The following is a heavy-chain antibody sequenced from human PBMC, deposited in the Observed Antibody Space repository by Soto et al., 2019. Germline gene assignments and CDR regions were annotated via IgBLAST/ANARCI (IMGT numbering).Heavy chain of an antibody. Sequence: SETLSLTCTLSGGSISSSSYYWGSIRQPPGKGLEWIGSIYYSGSTYYNPSLKSRVTISVDTSKNQFSLKLSSVTAADTAVYYCARFGSGYSGYDFDDAFDGWGQGTMVTVSS. V-gene: IGHV4-39*01. CDR3: ARFGSGYSGYDFDDAFDG. J-gene: IGHJ3*01. D-gene: IGHD5-12*01. CDR1: GGSISSSSYY. CDR2: IYYSGST.